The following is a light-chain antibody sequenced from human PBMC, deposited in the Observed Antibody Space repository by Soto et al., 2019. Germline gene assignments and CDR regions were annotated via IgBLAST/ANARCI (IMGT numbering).Light chain of an antibody. J-gene: IGKJ4*01. CDR2: DAS. CDR3: HHRTNPPPA. Sequence: EIVLTQSPATLSLSPGERATLSCRASQSVSSYLAWYQQKPGQAPRLLISDASNRATGIPGRFSGSGSGTDFTLTISSLEPEDFAVYYCHHRTNPPPAFGGGTKVEIK. V-gene: IGKV3-11*01. CDR1: QSVSSY.